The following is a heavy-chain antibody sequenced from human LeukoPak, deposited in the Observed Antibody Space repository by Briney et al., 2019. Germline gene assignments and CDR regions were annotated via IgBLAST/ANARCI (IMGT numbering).Heavy chain of an antibody. V-gene: IGHV3-74*01. Sequence: GGSLRLARAASGFTFSSYWMHWVRQAPGKGLVWVSRINSDGSSTTYADSVKGRFTITRDNAKNTLFLQMNSLRADDTAVYYCVRNAAMAADVWGQGTMVTVSS. CDR1: GFTFSSYW. CDR3: VRNAAMAADV. J-gene: IGHJ3*01. CDR2: INSDGSST. D-gene: IGHD5-18*01.